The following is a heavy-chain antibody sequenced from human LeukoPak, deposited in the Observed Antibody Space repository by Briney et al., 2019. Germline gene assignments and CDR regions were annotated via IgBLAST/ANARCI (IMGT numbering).Heavy chain of an antibody. CDR3: AKDGEVGATYFDY. D-gene: IGHD1-26*01. CDR2: IRYDGRNK. J-gene: IGHJ4*02. CDR1: GFTFSNYG. Sequence: GGSLRLSCAASGFTFSNYGMHWVRQAPGKGLGGVGFIRYDGRNKYYADSVKGRFTISRDNSKNTLYLQMNRLRVEDKGVYYCAKDGEVGATYFDYWGQGTLVTVSS. V-gene: IGHV3-30*02.